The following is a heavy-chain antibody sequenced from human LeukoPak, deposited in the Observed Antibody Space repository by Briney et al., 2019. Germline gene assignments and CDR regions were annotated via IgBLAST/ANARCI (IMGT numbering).Heavy chain of an antibody. Sequence: PGGSLRLSCAASGFTFSSYAMHWVRQAPGKGLEWVAVISYDGSNKYYADSVEGRFTISRDNSKNTLYLHMNSLRAEDTAVYYCARDQAGLLWFGESVCDYWGQGTLVTVSS. D-gene: IGHD3-10*01. CDR1: GFTFSSYA. V-gene: IGHV3-30-3*01. J-gene: IGHJ4*02. CDR3: ARDQAGLLWFGESVCDY. CDR2: ISYDGSNK.